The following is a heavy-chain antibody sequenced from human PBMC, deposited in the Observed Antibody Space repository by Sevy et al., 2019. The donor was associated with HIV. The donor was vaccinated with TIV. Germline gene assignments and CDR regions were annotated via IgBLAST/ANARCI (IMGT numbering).Heavy chain of an antibody. Sequence: GGSLRLSCAASGFIFSNYPMSWVRHSPGKGLEWVSDISDGGTTTCYSDSVEGRFTISRDNSKNTVSLQMNSLGAEDTAIYYCAERYCSTITCYDDDFWNPYYFYGLDVWGQGISVTVSS. V-gene: IGHV3-23*01. CDR2: ISDGGTTT. J-gene: IGHJ6*02. CDR3: AERYCSTITCYDDDFWNPYYFYGLDV. CDR1: GFIFSNYP. D-gene: IGHD2-2*01.